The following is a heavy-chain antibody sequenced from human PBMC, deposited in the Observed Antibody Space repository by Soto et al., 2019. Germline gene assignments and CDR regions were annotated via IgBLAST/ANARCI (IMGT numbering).Heavy chain of an antibody. V-gene: IGHV3-21*01. CDR3: ASSQSSIAARPLSH. CDR1: GFTSSSYS. CDR2: ISSSSSYI. D-gene: IGHD6-6*01. J-gene: IGHJ4*02. Sequence: PGGSLRLSCAASGFTSSSYSMNWVRQAPGKGLEWVSSISSSSSYIYYADSVKGRFTISRDNAKNSLYLQMNSLRAEDTAVYYCASSQSSIAARPLSHWGQGTLVTVSS.